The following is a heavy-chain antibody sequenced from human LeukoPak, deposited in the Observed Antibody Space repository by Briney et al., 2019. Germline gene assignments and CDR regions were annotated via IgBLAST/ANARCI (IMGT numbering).Heavy chain of an antibody. D-gene: IGHD3-22*01. CDR1: GFTVGSNY. Sequence: GGSLRLSCAASGFTVGSNYMSWVRQAPGKGLEWVSVIYSGGSTYYADSVKGRFTISRDNSKNTLYLQMNSLRAEDTAVYYCARDRLKYYYDSRRYWYFDLWGRGTLVTVSS. CDR2: IYSGGST. V-gene: IGHV3-53*01. CDR3: ARDRLKYYYDSRRYWYFDL. J-gene: IGHJ2*01.